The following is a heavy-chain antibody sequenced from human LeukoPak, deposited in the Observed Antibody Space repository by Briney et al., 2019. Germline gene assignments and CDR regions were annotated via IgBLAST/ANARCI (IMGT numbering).Heavy chain of an antibody. V-gene: IGHV4-61*02. J-gene: IGHJ6*03. CDR2: IYTSGST. D-gene: IGHD1-26*01. CDR1: GGSISSGSYY. Sequence: PSETLSLTCTVSGGSISSGSYYWSWIRQPAGKGLEWIGRIYTSGSTYYNPSLKSRVTISVDTSKNQFSLKLSSVTAADTAVYYCARTHAWGYYYMDVWGKGTTVTISS. CDR3: ARTHAWGYYYMDV.